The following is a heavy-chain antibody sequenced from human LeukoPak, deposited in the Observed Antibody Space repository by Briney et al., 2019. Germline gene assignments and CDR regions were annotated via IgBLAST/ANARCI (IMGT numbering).Heavy chain of an antibody. Sequence: GGSPRLSCTVSGFTVTSTHMDWVRQAPGKGPEWVALIYDGGGTVYADSVKGRFTISRDNSKNMVYLQMNSLRPEDSAVYYCARDRAGRRSSWVEFDLWGQGTLVTLSS. D-gene: IGHD3-10*01. CDR1: GFTVTSTH. CDR3: ARDRAGRRSSWVEFDL. J-gene: IGHJ5*02. V-gene: IGHV3-53*05. CDR2: IYDGGGT.